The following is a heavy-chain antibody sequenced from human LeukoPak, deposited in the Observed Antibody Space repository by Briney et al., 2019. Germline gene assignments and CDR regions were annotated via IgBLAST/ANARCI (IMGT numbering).Heavy chain of an antibody. J-gene: IGHJ6*03. V-gene: IGHV3-66*01. CDR1: GFTVSSNY. D-gene: IGHD6-13*01. Sequence: GGSLRLSCAASGFTVSSNYMSWVRQAPGKGLEWVSVIYSGGSTYYADSVKGRFTISRDNSKNTLYLQMNSLRAEDTAVYYCASSRIAAAGSYYYYMDVWGKGTTVTISS. CDR2: IYSGGST. CDR3: ASSRIAAAGSYYYYMDV.